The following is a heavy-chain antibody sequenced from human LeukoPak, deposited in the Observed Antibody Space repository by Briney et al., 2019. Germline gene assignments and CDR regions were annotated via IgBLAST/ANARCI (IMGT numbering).Heavy chain of an antibody. CDR2: IYHSGST. J-gene: IGHJ4*02. CDR1: GGSISSSSYY. V-gene: IGHV4-39*07. CDR3: ARDGSSSFDY. D-gene: IGHD6-6*01. Sequence: SETLSLTCTVSGGSISSSSYYWGWIRQPPGKGLEWIGYIYHSGSTYYNPSLKSRVTISVDRSKNQFSLKLSSVTAADTAVYYCARDGSSSFDYWGQGTLVTVSS.